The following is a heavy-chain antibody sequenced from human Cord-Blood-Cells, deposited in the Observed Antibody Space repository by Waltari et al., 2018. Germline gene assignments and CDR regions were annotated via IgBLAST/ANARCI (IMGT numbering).Heavy chain of an antibody. CDR3: ATGSIAARFFAFDI. D-gene: IGHD6-6*01. CDR2: FEPEDGET. CDR1: GYTLTESS. V-gene: IGHV1-24*01. J-gene: IGHJ3*02. Sequence: QVQLVQSGAEVKKPGASVKVSCKVSGYTLTESSMHWVRQAPGKGLEWMGGFEPEDGETIYAQKVQGRVNMTEDTSTDTAYMELSSLRSEDTAVYYCATGSIAARFFAFDIWGQGTMVTVSS.